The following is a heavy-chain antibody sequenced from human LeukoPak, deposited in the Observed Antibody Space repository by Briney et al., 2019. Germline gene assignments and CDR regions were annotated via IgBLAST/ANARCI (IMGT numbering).Heavy chain of an antibody. D-gene: IGHD5-24*01. CDR1: GYSFTSYW. V-gene: IGHV5-51*01. CDR3: ARFSWLQTNGPFDY. CDR2: IYPGDSDT. Sequence: GESLQISCRGSGYSFTSYWIGWVRQMPGKGLEWMGIIYPGDSDTRYSPSFQGQVTISADKSISTAYLQWSSLKASDTAMYYCARFSWLQTNGPFDYWGQGTLVTVSS. J-gene: IGHJ4*02.